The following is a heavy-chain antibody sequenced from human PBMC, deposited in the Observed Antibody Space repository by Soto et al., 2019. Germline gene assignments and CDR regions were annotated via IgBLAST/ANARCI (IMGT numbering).Heavy chain of an antibody. CDR1: GGSISSYY. Sequence: QVQLQESGPGLVKPSETLSLTCTVSGGSISSYYWSWIRQPPVKGLEWIGYIYYSGSTNYNPSLKSRVTISVDTSKNQFSLKLSSVTAADTAVYYCAGQYSFGSYGMDVWGQGTTVIVSS. J-gene: IGHJ6*02. D-gene: IGHD5-18*01. CDR2: IYYSGST. V-gene: IGHV4-59*08. CDR3: AGQYSFGSYGMDV.